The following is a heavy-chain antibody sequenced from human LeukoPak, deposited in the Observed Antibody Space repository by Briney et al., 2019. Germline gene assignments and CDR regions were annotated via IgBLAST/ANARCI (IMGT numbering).Heavy chain of an antibody. CDR2: INHSGST. CDR3: ARGDILTGYQRFRWFDP. CDR1: GGSFSGYY. Sequence: SETLSHTCAVYGGSFSGYYWSWIRQPPGKGLEWIGEINHSGSTNYNPSLKSRVTISVDTSKNQFSLKLSSVTAADTAVYYCARGDILTGYQRFRWFDPWGQGTLVTVSS. J-gene: IGHJ5*02. V-gene: IGHV4-34*01. D-gene: IGHD3-9*01.